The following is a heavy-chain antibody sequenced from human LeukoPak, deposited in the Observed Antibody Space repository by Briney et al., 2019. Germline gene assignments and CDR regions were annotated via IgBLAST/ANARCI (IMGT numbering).Heavy chain of an antibody. J-gene: IGHJ6*04. CDR3: ARVVPAAGTYYYYYYGMDV. Sequence: SETLSLTCAVYGGSFSGYYWSWIRQPPGKGLEWIGEINHSGSTNYNPSLKSRVTISVDTSKNQFSLKLSSVTAVDTAVYYCARVVPAAGTYYYYYYGMDVWGKGTTVTVSS. CDR2: INHSGST. V-gene: IGHV4-34*01. CDR1: GGSFSGYY. D-gene: IGHD2-2*01.